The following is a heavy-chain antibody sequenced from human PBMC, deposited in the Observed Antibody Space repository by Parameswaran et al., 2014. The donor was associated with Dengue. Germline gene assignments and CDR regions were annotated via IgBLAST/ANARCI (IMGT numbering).Heavy chain of an antibody. D-gene: IGHD4-23*01. CDR2: IYWDDDK. Sequence: WIRQPPGKALEWLALIYWDDDKRYSPSLKSRLTITKDTSKNQVVLTMTNMDPVDTATYYCAHRLFQRYGGNFDYWGQGTLVTVSS. CDR3: AHRLFQRYGGNFDY. V-gene: IGHV2-5*02. J-gene: IGHJ4*02.